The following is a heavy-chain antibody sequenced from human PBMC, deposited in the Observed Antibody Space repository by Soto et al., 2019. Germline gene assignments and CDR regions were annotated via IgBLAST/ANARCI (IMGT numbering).Heavy chain of an antibody. CDR1: GYTFTGYY. J-gene: IGHJ4*02. D-gene: IGHD6-13*01. V-gene: IGHV1-2*02. CDR3: ARGYIAMSRSRWYILGY. CDR2: INPNSGGT. Sequence: ASVKVSCKASGYTFTGYYMHWVRQAPGQGLEWMGWINPNSGGTNYAQKFQGRVTMTRDTSISTAYMELSRLRSDDTAVYYCARGYIAMSRSRWYILGYWGQGTPVTVSS.